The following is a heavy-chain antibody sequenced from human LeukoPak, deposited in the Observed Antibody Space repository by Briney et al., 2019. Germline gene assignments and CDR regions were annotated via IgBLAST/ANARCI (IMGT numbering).Heavy chain of an antibody. CDR3: ARDEAAAGTGSVDY. D-gene: IGHD6-13*01. Sequence: GGSLRLSCAASGFTFSSYAMSWVRQAPGKGLEWVSAISASGGTTYYADSVKGRFTISRDNSKNTLYLQMNSLRAEDTAVYYCARDEAAAGTGSVDYWGQGTLVSVSS. CDR2: ISASGGTT. CDR1: GFTFSSYA. V-gene: IGHV3-23*01. J-gene: IGHJ4*02.